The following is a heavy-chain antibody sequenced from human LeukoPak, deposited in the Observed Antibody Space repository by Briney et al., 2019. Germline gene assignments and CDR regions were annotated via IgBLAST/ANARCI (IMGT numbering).Heavy chain of an antibody. CDR3: ARVGSRYNWNDDDDY. CDR1: GYTFTSYA. CDR2: INAGNGNT. J-gene: IGHJ4*02. Sequence: VASVKVSCKASGYTFTSYAMHWVRQAPGQRLEWMGWINAGNGNTKYSQKFQGRVTITRDTSASTAYMELSSLRSEDTAVYYCARVGSRYNWNDDDDYWGQGALVTVSS. D-gene: IGHD1-1*01. V-gene: IGHV1-3*01.